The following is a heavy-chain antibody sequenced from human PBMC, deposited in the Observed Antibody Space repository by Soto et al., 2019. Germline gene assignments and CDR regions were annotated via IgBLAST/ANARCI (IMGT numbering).Heavy chain of an antibody. CDR1: GFTFRSFT. J-gene: IGHJ5*02. CDR2: ISSNSAYI. V-gene: IGHV3-21*01. CDR3: TRDASRDSSARGWFDP. Sequence: GGSLSLSCAASGFTFRSFTMNWVRQAPGKGLEWVSTISSNSAYIYYTDALRGRFTISRDNAKDSLHLQMNSLRAEDTAVYYCTRDASRDSSARGWFDPWGPGTLVTVSS. D-gene: IGHD6-13*01.